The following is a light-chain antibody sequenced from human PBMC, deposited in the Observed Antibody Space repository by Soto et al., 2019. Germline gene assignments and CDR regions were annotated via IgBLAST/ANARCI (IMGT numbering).Light chain of an antibody. J-gene: IGLJ1*01. CDR3: SSYTTSNTRQLV. V-gene: IGLV2-14*03. Sequence: QSVLTQPASVSGSPGQSITISCTGTSSDVGGYNYVSWYQHHPGKAPKLIIYDVTNRPSGVSNPFSGSKSGNTASLTISGLQPEDEADYYCSSYTTSNTRQLVFATGTKVTVL. CDR1: SSDVGGYNY. CDR2: DVT.